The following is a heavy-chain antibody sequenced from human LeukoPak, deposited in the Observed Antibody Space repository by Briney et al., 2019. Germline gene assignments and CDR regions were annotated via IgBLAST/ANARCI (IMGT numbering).Heavy chain of an antibody. CDR1: GLTFRDHA. V-gene: IGHV3-23*01. J-gene: IGHJ5*01. Sequence: GGSLRLSCVASGLTFRDHALSWVRQPPEKGLEWVSTVIGNGLSTYYADSVKGRFTISRDNSKNTVHLQMNTLRVEDTAVYYCAKEATWDGSSWFESWGLGTLVTVSS. CDR3: AKEATWDGSSWFES. D-gene: IGHD6-13*01. CDR2: VIGNGLST.